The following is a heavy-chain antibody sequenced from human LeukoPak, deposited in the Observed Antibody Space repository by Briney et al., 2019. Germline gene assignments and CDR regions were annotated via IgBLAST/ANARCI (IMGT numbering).Heavy chain of an antibody. CDR2: IYYSGST. D-gene: IGHD3-3*01. Sequence: KASETLSLTCTVSGGSFSSGSYYWSWIRQPPGKGLEWIGYIYYSGSTNYNPSLKSRVTISVDTSKNQFSLKLSSVTAADTAVYYCAREGPSFWSGPDYGMDVWGQGTTVTVSS. CDR3: AREGPSFWSGPDYGMDV. CDR1: GGSFSSGSYY. V-gene: IGHV4-61*01. J-gene: IGHJ6*02.